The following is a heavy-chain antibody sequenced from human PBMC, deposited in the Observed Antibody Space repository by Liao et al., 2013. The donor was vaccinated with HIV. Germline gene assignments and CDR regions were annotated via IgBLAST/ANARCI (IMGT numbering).Heavy chain of an antibody. CDR3: ARVRPRLGELSPQSRYFDL. CDR2: INHSGSI. CDR1: GGSFSGYY. J-gene: IGHJ2*01. Sequence: QVQLQQWGAGLLKPSETLSLTCAVYGGSFSGYYWSWIRQPPGKGLEWIGEINHSGSINYNPSLKSRVTISVDTSKNQFSLKLSSVTAADTAVYYCARVRPRLGELSPQSRYFDLWGRGTLVTVSS. D-gene: IGHD3-16*02. V-gene: IGHV4-34*01.